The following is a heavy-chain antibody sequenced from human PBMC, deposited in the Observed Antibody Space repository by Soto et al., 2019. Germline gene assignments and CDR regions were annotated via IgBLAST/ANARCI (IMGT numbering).Heavy chain of an antibody. CDR3: AKRGDLGELSLLDY. CDR2: ISYDGSNK. J-gene: IGHJ4*02. Sequence: ESGGGVVQPGRSLRLSCAASGFTFSSYGMHWVRQAPGKGLEWVAVISYDGSNKYYADSVKGRFTISRDNSKNTLYLQMNSLRAEDTAVYYCAKRGDLGELSLLDYWGQGTLVTVSS. CDR1: GFTFSSYG. D-gene: IGHD3-16*02. V-gene: IGHV3-30*18.